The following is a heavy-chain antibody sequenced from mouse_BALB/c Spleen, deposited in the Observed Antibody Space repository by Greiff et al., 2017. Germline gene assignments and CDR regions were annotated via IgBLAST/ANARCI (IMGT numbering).Heavy chain of an antibody. CDR1: GFNIKDTY. D-gene: IGHD1-1*01. Sequence: EVQLQQSGAELVKPGASVKLSCTASGFNIKDTYMHWVKQRPEQGLEWIGRIDPANGNTKYDPKFQGKATITADTSSNTAYLQLSSLTSEDTAVYYCARSIITTVVAYYAMDDWGQGTSVTVSS. J-gene: IGHJ4*01. V-gene: IGHV14-3*02. CDR3: ARSIITTVVAYYAMDD. CDR2: IDPANGNT.